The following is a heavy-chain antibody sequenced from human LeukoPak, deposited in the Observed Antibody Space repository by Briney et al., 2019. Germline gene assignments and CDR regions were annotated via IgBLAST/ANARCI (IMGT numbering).Heavy chain of an antibody. V-gene: IGHV1-8*03. Sequence: GPVKVSCKASLYTFTHYDLNGVRPATGQGLAGMGWIHPNTGNTGYAHKRHGRVTITRAPSTSAAYRGLSSRRAEETAVYFCARVDHHGSRDNWFDAWGQGTLVTVSS. CDR3: ARVDHHGSRDNWFDA. CDR2: IHPNTGNT. J-gene: IGHJ5*02. D-gene: IGHD2-15*01. CDR1: LYTFTHYD.